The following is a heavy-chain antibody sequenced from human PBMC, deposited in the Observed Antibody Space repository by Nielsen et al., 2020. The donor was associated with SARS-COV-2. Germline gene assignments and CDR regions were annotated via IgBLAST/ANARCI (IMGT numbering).Heavy chain of an antibody. Sequence: SETLSLTCTVSGGSVSSGSYYWSWIRQPPGKGLEWIGYIYYSGSTNYNPSLKSRVTISVDTSKNQFSLKLSSVTAADTAVYYCARVEADSSLSFDYWGQGTLVTVSS. CDR3: ARVEADSSLSFDY. CDR2: IYYSGST. V-gene: IGHV4-61*01. CDR1: GGSVSSGSYY. D-gene: IGHD6-13*01. J-gene: IGHJ4*02.